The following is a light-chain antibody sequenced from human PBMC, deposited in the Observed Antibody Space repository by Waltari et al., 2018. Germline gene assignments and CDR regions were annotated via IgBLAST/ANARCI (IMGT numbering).Light chain of an antibody. CDR1: QGINNF. CDR2: DAS. CDR3: QQHYSLPIT. J-gene: IGKJ5*01. V-gene: IGKV1-33*01. Sequence: DIQMTQSHSSLSAPVADRVTITCQASQGINNFLNWYQQRPWKAPDLLIYDASNLETGVPSRFSGSGSGTDFTFTISSVQPEDIATYYCQQHYSLPITFGQGTRLEIK.